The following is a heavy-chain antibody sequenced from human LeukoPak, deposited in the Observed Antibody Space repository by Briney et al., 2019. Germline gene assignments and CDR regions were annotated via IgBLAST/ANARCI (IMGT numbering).Heavy chain of an antibody. CDR2: ISSSNSYI. J-gene: IGHJ4*02. CDR1: GFTFSSYS. D-gene: IGHD6-19*01. V-gene: IGHV3-21*01. CDR3: ARNQGLLVVAGRFGY. Sequence: PGGSLRLSCAASGFTFSSYSMNWARQAPGKGLEWVSSISSSNSYIYNAASVKGRFTISRDNAKNSLYLQMNSLRAEDTAVYYCARNQGLLVVAGRFGYWGEGNLVTVSS.